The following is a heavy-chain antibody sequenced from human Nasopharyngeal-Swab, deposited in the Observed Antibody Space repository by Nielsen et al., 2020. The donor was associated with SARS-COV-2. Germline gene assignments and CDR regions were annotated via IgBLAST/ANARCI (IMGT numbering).Heavy chain of an antibody. CDR2: INHSGST. V-gene: IGHV4-34*01. CDR3: ARRGYPATDY. Sequence: WIRQPPGKGLEWIGEINHSGSTNYNPSLKSRVTISVHTSKNQFSLKLSSVTAADTAVYYCARRGYPATDYWGQGTLVTVSS. D-gene: IGHD3-22*01. J-gene: IGHJ4*02.